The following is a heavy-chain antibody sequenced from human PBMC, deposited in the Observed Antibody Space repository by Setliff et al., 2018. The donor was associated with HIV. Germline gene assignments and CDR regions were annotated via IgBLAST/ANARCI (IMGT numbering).Heavy chain of an antibody. J-gene: IGHJ5*02. V-gene: IGHV1-69*05. CDR1: GGTFSSYA. D-gene: IGHD6-13*01. CDR3: ARDGPIAAAGTEGLWFDP. CDR2: IIPIFGTA. Sequence: SVKVSCKASGGTFSSYAISWVRQAPGQGLEWMGGIIPIFGTANYAQKFQGRVTITTDESTSTAYMELSSLRSEDTAVYYCARDGPIAAAGTEGLWFDPWGQGTLVTVSS.